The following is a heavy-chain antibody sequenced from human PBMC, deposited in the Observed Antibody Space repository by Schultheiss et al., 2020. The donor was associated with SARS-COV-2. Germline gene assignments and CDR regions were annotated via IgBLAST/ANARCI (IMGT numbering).Heavy chain of an antibody. CDR2: INHSGST. V-gene: IGHV4-34*01. D-gene: IGHD6-19*01. Sequence: SETLSLTCAVYGGSFSGYYWSWIRQPPGKGLEWIGEINHSGSTNYNPSLKSRVTISVDTSKNQFSLKLSSVTAADTAVYHCVRDPARAVAVPYWGQGTLVTVSS. J-gene: IGHJ4*02. CDR1: GGSFSGYY. CDR3: VRDPARAVAVPY.